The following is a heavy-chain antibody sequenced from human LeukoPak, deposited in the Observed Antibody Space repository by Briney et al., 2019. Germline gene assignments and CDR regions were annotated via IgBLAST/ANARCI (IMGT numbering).Heavy chain of an antibody. D-gene: IGHD6-13*01. CDR1: GFTFSSYA. Sequence: GGSLRLSCAASGFTFSSYAMTWVRQAPGKGLEWVSIISGSGAITYYVDSVKGRFTISRDNSKNTLFLQMNSLRAEDTAIYYCVKRRTFSSTDIAAAAPFDYWGQGTLVTVSS. CDR3: VKRRTFSSTDIAAAAPFDY. J-gene: IGHJ4*02. V-gene: IGHV3-23*01. CDR2: ISGSGAIT.